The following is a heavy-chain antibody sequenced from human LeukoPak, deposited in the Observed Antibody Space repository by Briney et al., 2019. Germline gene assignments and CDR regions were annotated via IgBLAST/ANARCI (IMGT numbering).Heavy chain of an antibody. CDR2: ISYDGSNK. CDR1: GFTFSSYA. Sequence: PGRSLRLSCAASGFTFSSYAVHWVRQAPGKGLEWVAVISYDGSNKYYADSVKGRFTISRDNSKNTLYLQMNSLRAEDTAVYYCAKDLTLVYYGSGSFDYWGQGTLVTVSS. J-gene: IGHJ4*02. CDR3: AKDLTLVYYGSGSFDY. V-gene: IGHV3-30*18. D-gene: IGHD3-10*01.